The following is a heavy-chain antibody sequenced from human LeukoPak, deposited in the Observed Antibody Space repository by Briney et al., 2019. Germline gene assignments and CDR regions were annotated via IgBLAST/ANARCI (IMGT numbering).Heavy chain of an antibody. CDR2: MNPNSGNT. CDR1: GYTFTSYD. CDR3: ARVTHSNPWLLLPGDREDPSDY. V-gene: IGHV1-8*01. D-gene: IGHD3-22*01. Sequence: ASVKVSCKASGYTFTSYDINWVRQATGQGLEWMGWMNPNSGNTGYAQKLQGRVTMTRNTSISTAYMELSSLRSEDTAVYYCARVTHSNPWLLLPGDREDPSDYWGQGTLVTVSS. J-gene: IGHJ4*02.